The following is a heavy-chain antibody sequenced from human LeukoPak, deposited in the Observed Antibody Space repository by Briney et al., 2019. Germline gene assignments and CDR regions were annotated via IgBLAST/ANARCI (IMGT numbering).Heavy chain of an antibody. CDR1: GGSINNYY. V-gene: IGHV4-59*01. Sequence: NSSETLSLTCAVSGGSINNYYWSWIRQPPGKGLGWIGYIYDSGSTNYNPSLQSRVTTSLDTSKNQVSLELSSVTAADTAVYYCARGYCSGGSCYGGANWFDPWGQGTLVTVSS. CDR2: IYDSGST. D-gene: IGHD2-15*01. J-gene: IGHJ5*02. CDR3: ARGYCSGGSCYGGANWFDP.